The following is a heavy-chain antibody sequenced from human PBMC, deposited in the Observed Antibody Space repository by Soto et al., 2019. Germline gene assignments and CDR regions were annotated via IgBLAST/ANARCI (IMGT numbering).Heavy chain of an antibody. Sequence: SETLSLTCAVYGGSFSGYYRSWIRQPPGKGLEWIGEINHSGSTNYNPSLKSRVTISVDTSKNQFSLKLSSVTAADTAVYYCARDAPGYSQRTHYYYGMDVWGQGTTVTVSS. D-gene: IGHD5-18*01. CDR1: GGSFSGYY. J-gene: IGHJ6*02. V-gene: IGHV4-34*01. CDR2: INHSGST. CDR3: ARDAPGYSQRTHYYYGMDV.